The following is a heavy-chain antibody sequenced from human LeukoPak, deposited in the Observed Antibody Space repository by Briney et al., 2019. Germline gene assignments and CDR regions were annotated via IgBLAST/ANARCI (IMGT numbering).Heavy chain of an antibody. D-gene: IGHD6-13*01. CDR2: INHSGST. CDR3: ARARWDIIAAAGTRGYYFDY. J-gene: IGHJ4*02. CDR1: GGSFSGYY. Sequence: ASETLSLTCAVYGGSFSGYYWSWIRQPPGKGLEWIGEINHSGSTNYNPSLKSRVTISVDTSKNQFSLKLSSVTAADTAVYYCARARWDIIAAAGTRGYYFDYWGQGTLVTVSS. V-gene: IGHV4-34*01.